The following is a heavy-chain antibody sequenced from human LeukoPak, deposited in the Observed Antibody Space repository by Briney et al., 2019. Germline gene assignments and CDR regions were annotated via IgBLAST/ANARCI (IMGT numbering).Heavy chain of an antibody. V-gene: IGHV4-34*01. CDR2: INHSGST. Sequence: SETLSLTCAVYGGSFSGYYWSWIRQPPGKGLEWIGEINHSGSTNYNPSLKSRVTISVDTSKNQFSLKLSSVTAADTAVYYCARGRRGYSGHVTIDYWGQGTLVTVSS. CDR3: ARGRRGYSGHVTIDY. J-gene: IGHJ4*02. D-gene: IGHD5-12*01. CDR1: GGSFSGYY.